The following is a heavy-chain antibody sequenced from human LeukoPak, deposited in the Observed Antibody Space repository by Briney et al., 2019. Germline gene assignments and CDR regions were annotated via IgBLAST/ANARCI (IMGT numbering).Heavy chain of an antibody. D-gene: IGHD3-22*01. J-gene: IGHJ1*01. V-gene: IGHV1-69*05. CDR2: IIPIFGTA. Sequence: SVKVSCKASGGTFSSYAISWVRQAPGQGLEWMGRIIPIFGTANYAQKFQGRVTITTDESTSTAYMELSSLRSEDAAVYYCARAGFVTYDSSGYWSYFQHWGQGTLVTVSS. CDR1: GGTFSSYA. CDR3: ARAGFVTYDSSGYWSYFQH.